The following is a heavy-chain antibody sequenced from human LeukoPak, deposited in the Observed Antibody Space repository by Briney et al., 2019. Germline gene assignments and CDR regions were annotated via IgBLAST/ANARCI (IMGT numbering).Heavy chain of an antibody. CDR2: ISYDGSNK. CDR1: GFTFSSYA. V-gene: IGHV3-30-3*01. Sequence: PGRSLRLSCAASGFTFSSYAMHWVRQAPGKGLEWVAVISYDGSNKYYADSVKGRFTISGDNSKNTLYLQMNSLRAEDTAVYYCARDREGLWRELPYYFDYWGQGTLVTVSS. J-gene: IGHJ4*02. D-gene: IGHD1-26*01. CDR3: ARDREGLWRELPYYFDY.